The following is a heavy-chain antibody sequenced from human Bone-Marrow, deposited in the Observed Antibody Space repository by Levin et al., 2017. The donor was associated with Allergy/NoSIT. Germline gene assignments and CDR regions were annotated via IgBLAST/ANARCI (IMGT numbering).Heavy chain of an antibody. D-gene: IGHD2-8*01. CDR2: IYPRDSDT. CDR1: GHIFYNSW. Sequence: KVSCQDSGHIFYNSWVGWVRQTPDRGLEWVGMIYPRDSDTRYSPSFQGQVTISADRTVNTAYLQWRSLQASDTALYFCARVGECKNGVCLYFDPWGQGTQVTVSS. J-gene: IGHJ5*02. CDR3: ARVGECKNGVCLYFDP. V-gene: IGHV5-51*01.